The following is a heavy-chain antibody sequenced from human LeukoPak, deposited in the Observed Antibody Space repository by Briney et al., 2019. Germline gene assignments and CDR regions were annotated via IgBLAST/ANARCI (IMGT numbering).Heavy chain of an antibody. CDR1: GYTFTINH. CDR3: AKLATSDTGETY. V-gene: IGHV1-46*01. CDR2: INPSGDST. D-gene: IGHD3-16*01. Sequence: ASVKISCKASGYTFTINHIHWVRQAPGQGLEWMGVINPSGDSTTYVQNFQGRVTMTMDTSTSTVYMELRSLRSEDTAIYYCAKLATSDTGETYWGQGTLVTVSS. J-gene: IGHJ4*02.